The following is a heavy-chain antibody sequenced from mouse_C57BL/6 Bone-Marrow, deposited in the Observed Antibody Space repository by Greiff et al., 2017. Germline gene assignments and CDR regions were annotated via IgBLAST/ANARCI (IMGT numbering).Heavy chain of an antibody. Sequence: VQLQQPGAELVMPGASVKLSCKASGYTFTSYWMHWVKQRPGQGLEWIGEIDPSDSYTNYNQKFKGKSTLTVDKSSSTAYMQLSSLTSEDSAVYSCARALFHFDVWGTGTTVTVSS. CDR3: ARALFHFDV. V-gene: IGHV1-69*01. CDR1: GYTFTSYW. CDR2: IDPSDSYT. D-gene: IGHD6-1*01. J-gene: IGHJ1*03.